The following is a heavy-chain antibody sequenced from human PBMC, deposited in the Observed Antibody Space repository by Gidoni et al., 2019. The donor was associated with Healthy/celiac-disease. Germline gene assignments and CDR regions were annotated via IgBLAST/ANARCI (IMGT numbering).Heavy chain of an antibody. CDR3: APHGAAHFFDY. Sequence: EVQLLESGGGLVQPGWSLRLSCSASVFTFSSYAMSWVRQAPGKGLEWVSAISGSGGSTYYADSVKGRFTISRDNSKNTLYLQMNSLRAEDTAVYYCAPHGAAHFFDYWGQGTLVTVSS. CDR1: VFTFSSYA. J-gene: IGHJ4*02. CDR2: ISGSGGST. D-gene: IGHD6-6*01. V-gene: IGHV3-23*01.